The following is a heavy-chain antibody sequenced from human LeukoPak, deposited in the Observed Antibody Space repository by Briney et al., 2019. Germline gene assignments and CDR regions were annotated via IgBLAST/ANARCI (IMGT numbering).Heavy chain of an antibody. Sequence: GGSLRLYCAGSGFTFRSYSMNWVRQAPGKGLEWVSSISSSSSYIYYADSVKGRFTISRDNAKNSLYLQMNSLRAEDTAVYYCARPTSFDWLLPDFDYWGQGTLVTVSS. CDR1: GFTFRSYS. CDR3: ARPTSFDWLLPDFDY. J-gene: IGHJ4*02. V-gene: IGHV3-21*01. D-gene: IGHD3-9*01. CDR2: ISSSSSYI.